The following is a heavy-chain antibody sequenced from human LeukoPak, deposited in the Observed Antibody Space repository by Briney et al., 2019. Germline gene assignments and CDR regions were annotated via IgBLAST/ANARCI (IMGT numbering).Heavy chain of an antibody. CDR2: IKQDGSEK. Sequence: PGGSLRLSCAASGFTFSAYWMSWVRQAPGKGLNWVANIKQDGSEKYYVDSVKGRFTISRDNAKNSLYLQMNSPRVEDTAVYYCTRYIADSSGSPSPSAFNIWGQGTMVTVSS. CDR3: TRYIADSSGSPSPSAFNI. D-gene: IGHD3-22*01. CDR1: GFTFSAYW. V-gene: IGHV3-7*02. J-gene: IGHJ3*02.